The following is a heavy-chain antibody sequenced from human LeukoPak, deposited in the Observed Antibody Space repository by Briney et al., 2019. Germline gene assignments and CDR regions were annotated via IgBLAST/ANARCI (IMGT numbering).Heavy chain of an antibody. V-gene: IGHV4-59*01. Sequence: SETLSLTCTVSGGSISGYYWSWIRQPPGKGLEWIGYIYYSGSTNYNPSLKSRVTISVDTSKNQFSLKLSSVIAADTAVYYCARERVAVAGRTIDYWGQGTLVTVSS. D-gene: IGHD6-19*01. CDR3: ARERVAVAGRTIDY. CDR2: IYYSGST. CDR1: GGSISGYY. J-gene: IGHJ4*02.